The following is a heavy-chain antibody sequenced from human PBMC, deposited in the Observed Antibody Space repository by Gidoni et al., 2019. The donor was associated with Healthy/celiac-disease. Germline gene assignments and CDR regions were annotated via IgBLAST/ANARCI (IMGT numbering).Heavy chain of an antibody. D-gene: IGHD2-2*01. J-gene: IGHJ6*02. CDR1: GFTFSSYS. CDR3: ARGEYCSSTSCYSGYYYYYGMDV. Sequence: EVQLVESGGGLVQPGGSLRLACAASGFTFSSYSMNWVRQAPGKGLEWVSYISSSSSTIYYADAVKGRFTISRDNAKNSLYLQMNSLRDEDTAVYYCARGEYCSSTSCYSGYYYYYGMDVWGQGTTVTVSS. CDR2: ISSSSSTI. V-gene: IGHV3-48*02.